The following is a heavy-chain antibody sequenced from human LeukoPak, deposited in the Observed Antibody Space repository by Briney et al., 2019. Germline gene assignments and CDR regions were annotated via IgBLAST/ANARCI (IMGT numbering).Heavy chain of an antibody. D-gene: IGHD6-6*01. V-gene: IGHV3-74*01. CDR2: ISLDGRTT. Sequence: GGSLRLSCVASGFTFSDYWMHWVRQAPGKGLVWVSHISLDGRTTSYAGSVKGRFTISRDNTKNTLFLHMNSLRAEDTAVYYCARDPRIATRPSDYWGQGTLVTVSS. CDR1: GFTFSDYW. CDR3: ARDPRIATRPSDY. J-gene: IGHJ4*02.